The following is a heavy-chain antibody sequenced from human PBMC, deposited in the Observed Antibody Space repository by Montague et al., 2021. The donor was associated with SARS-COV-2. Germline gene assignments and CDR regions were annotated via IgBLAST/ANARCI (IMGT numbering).Heavy chain of an antibody. CDR1: GGSFSGYY. Sequence: SETLSLTCAVYGGSFSGYYWSWIRQPPGKGLEWIGEINHSGSTNYNPSLKSRVTISVDTSKNQFSLKLSSVTAADTAVYYCTREGYQVLWSAYYYDGMDVWGQGTTVTVSS. CDR2: INHSGST. CDR3: TREGYQVLWSAYYYDGMDV. J-gene: IGHJ6*02. V-gene: IGHV4-34*01. D-gene: IGHD2-2*01.